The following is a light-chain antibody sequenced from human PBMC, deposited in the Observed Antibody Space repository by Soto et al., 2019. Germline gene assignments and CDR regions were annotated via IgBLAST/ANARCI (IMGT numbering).Light chain of an antibody. V-gene: IGLV2-14*03. CDR1: SNDVGGYNY. J-gene: IGLJ1*01. Sequence: QSVLTQPAPVSGSPGQSITISCTGTSNDVGGYNYVSWYQQHPGKAPKLMIYDVSNRPSGVSNRFSGSKSANTASLTISGLQTEDESDYYCSSYTGSSTYVFGTGTKVTVL. CDR2: DVS. CDR3: SSYTGSSTYV.